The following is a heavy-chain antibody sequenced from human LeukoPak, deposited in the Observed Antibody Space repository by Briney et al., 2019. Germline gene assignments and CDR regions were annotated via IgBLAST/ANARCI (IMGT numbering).Heavy chain of an antibody. CDR3: ARGSTWDYFDY. D-gene: IGHD1-26*01. V-gene: IGHV1-8*03. J-gene: IGHJ4*02. Sequence: ASVTVSCKASGYTFTSYDINWVRQAPGQGLEWMGWMNPNSGNTGYAQKFQGRVTITRNTSISTAYMELSSLRSEDTAVYYCARGSTWDYFDYWGQGTLVTVSS. CDR1: GYTFTSYD. CDR2: MNPNSGNT.